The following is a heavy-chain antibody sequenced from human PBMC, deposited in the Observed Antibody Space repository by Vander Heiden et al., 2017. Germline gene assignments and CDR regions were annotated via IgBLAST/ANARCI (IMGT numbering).Heavy chain of an antibody. CDR2: VSADGGTT. CDR3: ASGSYYGMDV. J-gene: IGHJ6*02. D-gene: IGHD5-12*01. Sequence: LLESGGDIVPPWGSLRLSCAASGFTFSSFVMSWVRQAPGKGLEWVSSVSADGGTTYYADSVKGRFTISRDNSKNRLYLDVNSLGAEDTAVYFAASGSYYGMDVWGRGTTVSVSS. CDR1: GFTFSSFV. V-gene: IGHV3-23*01.